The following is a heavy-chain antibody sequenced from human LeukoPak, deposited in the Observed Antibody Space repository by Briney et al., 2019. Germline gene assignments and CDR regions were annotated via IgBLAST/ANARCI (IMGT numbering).Heavy chain of an antibody. CDR2: MNPNNGNT. CDR3: ARTFPGDY. J-gene: IGHJ4*02. D-gene: IGHD2/OR15-2a*01. V-gene: IGHV1-8*01. CDR1: GYTFTNYD. Sequence: ASVKVSCEASGYTFTNYDINWVRQATGQGLEWLGWMNPNNGNTAYAQRFQGRVTMTRDTSKSTAYMELSSLRYEDTAVYYCARTFPGDYWGQGTLVTVSS.